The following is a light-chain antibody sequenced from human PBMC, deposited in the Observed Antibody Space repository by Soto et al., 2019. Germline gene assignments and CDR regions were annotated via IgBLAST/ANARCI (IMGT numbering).Light chain of an antibody. J-gene: IGKJ4*01. CDR2: RAS. CDR1: QSVSSDY. CDR3: QQYGASPLT. Sequence: EIVLTQSPGTLSLSPGDRATLSFRASQSVSSDYVAWYQQKPGQTPNVLIYRASIRATGIPDRFSGSGSGTDFTLTISRLEPEDFAVYYCQQYGASPLTFGGGTKVDIK. V-gene: IGKV3-20*01.